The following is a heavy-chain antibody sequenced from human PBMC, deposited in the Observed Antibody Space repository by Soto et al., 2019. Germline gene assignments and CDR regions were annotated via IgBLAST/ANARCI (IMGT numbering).Heavy chain of an antibody. CDR2: ISTTSSYI. Sequence: EVPLVESGGGLVKPGGSLSLSCEASGFTFRSYSMNWVHQPPGKGLELVSSISTTSSYIYYGNSVKGRFTSSGDNAKSSLFVQMTSLRAKDTAIYYCARGGDDYGAFKRAYDIWAQGTTVTVSS. V-gene: IGHV3-21*06. D-gene: IGHD4-17*01. J-gene: IGHJ3*02. CDR1: GFTFRSYS. CDR3: ARGGDDYGAFKRAYDI.